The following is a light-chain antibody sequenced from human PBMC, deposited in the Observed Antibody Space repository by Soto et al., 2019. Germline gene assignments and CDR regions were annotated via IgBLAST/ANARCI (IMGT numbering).Light chain of an antibody. CDR3: SSYTSSSHVV. CDR2: EVS. CDR1: SSDVGGYNY. Sequence: QSALTQPASVSGSPGQSITISCTGTSSDVGGYNYVSWYQQHPGKAPKLMIYEVSNRPSGVSNRFSGSKSGNTASLTISGLQAEDEPDYYCSSYTSSSHVVFGGGTKLTVL. V-gene: IGLV2-14*01. J-gene: IGLJ2*01.